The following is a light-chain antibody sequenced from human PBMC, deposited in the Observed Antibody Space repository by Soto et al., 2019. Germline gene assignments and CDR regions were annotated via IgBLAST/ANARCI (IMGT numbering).Light chain of an antibody. J-gene: IGKJ1*01. V-gene: IGKV3-20*01. CDR1: QSVSSNY. Sequence: EIVLTQSPGTLSLSPGERATLFCRASQSVSSNYLAWYQQRPGQAPRLLIYGVSSRAAGIPGRFSGSGSGTDFTLTISRLEPEDCAVYYCQQYGRSPWTFGQGTKVEIK. CDR2: GVS. CDR3: QQYGRSPWT.